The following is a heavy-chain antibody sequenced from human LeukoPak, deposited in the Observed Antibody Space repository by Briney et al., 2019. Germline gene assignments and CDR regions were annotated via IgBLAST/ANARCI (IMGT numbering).Heavy chain of an antibody. CDR3: AREPTRIDAFDI. D-gene: IGHD4-17*01. V-gene: IGHV1-69*04. CDR1: GGTFSSYA. CDR2: IIPILGIA. J-gene: IGHJ3*02. Sequence: ASVKVSCKASGGTFSSYAISWVRQAPGQGLEWMGRIIPILGIANYAQKFQGRVTITADKSTSTAYMELSSLRSEDTAVYYCAREPTRIDAFDIWGQGTMVTVSS.